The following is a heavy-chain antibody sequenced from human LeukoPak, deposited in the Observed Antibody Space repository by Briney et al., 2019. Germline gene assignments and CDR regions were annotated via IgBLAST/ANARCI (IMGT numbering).Heavy chain of an antibody. D-gene: IGHD6-13*01. CDR2: IYYSGST. CDR1: GGSISSSSYY. CDR3: ARALGSKGFAFDI. Sequence: SETLSLTCTVSGGSISSSSYYWGWIRQPPGKGLEWIGSIYYSGSTYYNPSLKSRVTISVDTSKNQFSLKLSSVTAADTAVYYCARALGSKGFAFDIWGQGTMVTVSS. J-gene: IGHJ3*02. V-gene: IGHV4-39*07.